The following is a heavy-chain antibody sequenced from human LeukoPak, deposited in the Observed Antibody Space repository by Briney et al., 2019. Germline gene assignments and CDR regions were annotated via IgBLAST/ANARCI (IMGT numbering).Heavy chain of an antibody. CDR2: INWDGGRT. CDR1: GFSFEDYT. D-gene: IGHD6-13*01. CDR3: ARGSNSWPSLFDY. Sequence: GGSLTLSCAASGFSFEDYTMHWLRPAPGKGLEGVFLINWDGGRTYYADSVKGRFAISRDNSKNSLYMQMNSLRPEDTALYYCARGSNSWPSLFDYWGQGTLVTVSS. J-gene: IGHJ4*02. V-gene: IGHV3-43*01.